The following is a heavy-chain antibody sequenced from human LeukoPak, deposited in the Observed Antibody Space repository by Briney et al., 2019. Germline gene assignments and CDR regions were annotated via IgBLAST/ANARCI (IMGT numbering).Heavy chain of an antibody. J-gene: IGHJ4*02. V-gene: IGHV3-48*03. D-gene: IGHD3-3*01. CDR2: ISSSGSTI. CDR3: ARDVGTIFGVVSTPIDY. CDR1: GFTFSSYE. Sequence: GGSLRLSCAASGFTFSSYEMNWVRQAPGKGLEWVSYISSSGSTIYYADSVKGRFTISRDNAKNSLYLQMNSLRAEDTAVYYCARDVGTIFGVVSTPIDYWGQGTLVTVSS.